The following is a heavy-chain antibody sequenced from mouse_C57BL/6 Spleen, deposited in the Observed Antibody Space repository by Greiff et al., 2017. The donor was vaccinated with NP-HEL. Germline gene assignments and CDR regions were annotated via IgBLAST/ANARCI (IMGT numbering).Heavy chain of an antibody. D-gene: IGHD1-1*01. CDR3: TEGTVVAKGFAMDY. Sequence: EVQLQQSGAELVRPGASVKLSCTASGFNIKDDYMHWVKQRPEQGLEWIGWIDPENGDTEYASKFKGKATITADTSSNTAYLQLSSLTSEDTAVYYCTEGTVVAKGFAMDYWGQGTSVTVSS. CDR1: GFNIKDDY. V-gene: IGHV14-4*01. J-gene: IGHJ4*01. CDR2: IDPENGDT.